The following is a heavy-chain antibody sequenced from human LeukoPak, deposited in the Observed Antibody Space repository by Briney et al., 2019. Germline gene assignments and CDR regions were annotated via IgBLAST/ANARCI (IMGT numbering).Heavy chain of an antibody. D-gene: IGHD2-15*01. CDR1: GYTFTGYY. Sequence: ASVKVSCKASGYTFTGYYMHWVRQAPGQGLEWMGWINPNSGGTNYAQKFQGRVTMTRDTSISTAYMDLSRLRSDDTAVYYCARALYCSGGSCYELGYWGQGTLVTVYS. CDR3: ARALYCSGGSCYELGY. J-gene: IGHJ4*02. CDR2: INPNSGGT. V-gene: IGHV1-2*02.